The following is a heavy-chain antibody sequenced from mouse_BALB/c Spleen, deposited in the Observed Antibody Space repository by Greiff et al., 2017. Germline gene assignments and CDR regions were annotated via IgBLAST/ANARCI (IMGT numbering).Heavy chain of an antibody. V-gene: IGHV5-4*02. CDR1: GFTFSDYY. J-gene: IGHJ3*01. D-gene: IGHD3-3*01. Sequence: EVKLMESGGGLVKPGGSLKLSCAASGFTFSDYYMYWVRQTPEKRLEWVATISDGGSYTYYPDSVKGRFTISRDNAKNNLYLQMSSLKSEDTAMYYCARVGAGNWGQGTLVTVSA. CDR2: ISDGGSYT. CDR3: ARVGAGN.